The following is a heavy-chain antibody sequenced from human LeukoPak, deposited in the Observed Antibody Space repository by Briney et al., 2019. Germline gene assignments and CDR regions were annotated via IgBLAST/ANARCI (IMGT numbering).Heavy chain of an antibody. V-gene: IGHV4-59*11. CDR3: ARGDGYSYAFDY. Sequence: SETLSLTCTVSVGSISRHYWSWIRQPPGKGLEWIGYIYYSGSTNYNPSLKSRVTISVDTSKNHFSLKLSSVTAADTAVYYCARGDGYSYAFDYWGQGTLVTVSS. D-gene: IGHD5-12*01. CDR1: VGSISRHY. J-gene: IGHJ4*02. CDR2: IYYSGST.